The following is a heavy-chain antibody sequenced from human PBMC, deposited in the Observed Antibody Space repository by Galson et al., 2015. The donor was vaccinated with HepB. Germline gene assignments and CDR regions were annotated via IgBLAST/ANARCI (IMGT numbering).Heavy chain of an antibody. CDR2: IGARGDSM. CDR3: ARWNNGWRSFDY. D-gene: IGHD1/OR15-1a*01. V-gene: IGHV3-48*03. CDR1: GFTFTDYY. J-gene: IGHJ4*02. Sequence: SLRLSCAASGFTFTDYYMNWVRQAPGKGLEWLSFIGARGDSMYNTNSVKGLFAVSRDNAKNSLYLQLNSLRAEDTAVYYCARWNNGWRSFDYWGQGTLVTVSS.